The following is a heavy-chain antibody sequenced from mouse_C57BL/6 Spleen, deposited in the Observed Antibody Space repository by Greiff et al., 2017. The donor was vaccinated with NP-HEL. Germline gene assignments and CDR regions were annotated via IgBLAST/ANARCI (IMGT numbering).Heavy chain of an antibody. CDR3: AKNFDGYYAFAY. CDR2: IWSGGST. D-gene: IGHD2-3*01. J-gene: IGHJ3*01. V-gene: IGHV2-4*01. Sequence: QVQLQQSGLGLVQPSQSLSITCTVSGFSLTSYGVHWVRQPPGKGLEWLGVIWSGGSTDYNVAFISRLSISKDNSKSQVFFKMNSLQADDTAIYYCAKNFDGYYAFAYWGQGTLVTVSA. CDR1: GFSLTSYG.